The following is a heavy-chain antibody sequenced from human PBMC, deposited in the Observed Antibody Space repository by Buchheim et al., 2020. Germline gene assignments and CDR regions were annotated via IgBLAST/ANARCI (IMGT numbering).Heavy chain of an antibody. Sequence: QVQLVESGGGVVQPGRSLRLSCAASGFTFSSYGMHWVRQAPGKGLEWVAVISYDGSNKYYADSVKGRFTISRDNSKNTLYLQMNSLRAEDTAVYYCAKDYGSGSFDYWGQGTL. J-gene: IGHJ4*02. D-gene: IGHD3-10*01. CDR1: GFTFSSYG. CDR2: ISYDGSNK. V-gene: IGHV3-30*18. CDR3: AKDYGSGSFDY.